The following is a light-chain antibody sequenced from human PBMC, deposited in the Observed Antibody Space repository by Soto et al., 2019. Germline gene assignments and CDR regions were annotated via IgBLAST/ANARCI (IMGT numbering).Light chain of an antibody. Sequence: EIVMTQSPAPLSVSPGERATLSCRASQSVSSNLAWYQQRPGQATRLLIYAPSTRATGIPARFIGSGSGTEFSLTSSRMHSEDFAIYFCQQYNYWHADRRVGQGTKAEIE. J-gene: IGKJ1*01. CDR3: QQYNYWHADRR. V-gene: IGKV3-15*01. CDR2: APS. CDR1: QSVSSN.